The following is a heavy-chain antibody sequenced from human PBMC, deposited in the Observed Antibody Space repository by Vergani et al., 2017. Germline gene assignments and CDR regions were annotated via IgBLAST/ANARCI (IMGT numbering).Heavy chain of an antibody. CDR3: AKVGRSEVAGTFGAFDI. D-gene: IGHD6-19*01. CDR2: LSASDLRT. V-gene: IGHV3-23*01. Sequence: EVQLLESGGDLVQPGGSLRLSCAASGFTFIMHAMSWVRQAPGKGQEWVSTLSASDLRTHYADSVKGRFTISRDISKNTLFLHMNSLRPEDTAIYYCAKVGRSEVAGTFGAFDIWGQGTMVTVSS. J-gene: IGHJ3*02. CDR1: GFTFIMHA.